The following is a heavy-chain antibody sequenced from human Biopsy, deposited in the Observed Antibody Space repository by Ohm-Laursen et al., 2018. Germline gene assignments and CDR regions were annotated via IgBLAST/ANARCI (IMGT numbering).Heavy chain of an antibody. Sequence: SVKVSCQVPGGTFSNYGVNWVRQAPGQGLEWLGGNIPILGTGNYAQKFQDRVTVAADTSTSTATMELRSLRSDDTAVYYCATKLAGYFHHWGQGTLVIVSS. V-gene: IGHV1-69*06. CDR2: NIPILGTG. CDR1: GGTFSNYG. J-gene: IGHJ1*01. CDR3: ATKLAGYFHH.